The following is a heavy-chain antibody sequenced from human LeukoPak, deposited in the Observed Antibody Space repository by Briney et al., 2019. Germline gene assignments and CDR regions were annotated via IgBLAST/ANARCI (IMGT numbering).Heavy chain of an antibody. Sequence: GGSLRLSCAASGFTFSVSVMNWVRQVPGKGLEWVSGISSSGDNTYYADFVKGRFTISRDNAKNSLYLQMNSLRAEDTAVYYCAREDYYGGDSDYWGQGTLVTVSS. CDR3: AREDYYGGDSDY. D-gene: IGHD4-23*01. V-gene: IGHV3-23*01. CDR2: ISSSGDNT. CDR1: GFTFSVSV. J-gene: IGHJ4*02.